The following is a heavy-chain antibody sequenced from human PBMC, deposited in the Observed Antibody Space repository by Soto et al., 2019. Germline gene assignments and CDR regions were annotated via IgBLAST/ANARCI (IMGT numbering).Heavy chain of an antibody. J-gene: IGHJ5*02. D-gene: IGHD6-19*01. V-gene: IGHV6-1*01. CDR2: TYYRSKWYN. CDR1: GDSVSSNSAA. Sequence: SQTLSLTCAISGDSVSSNSAAWNWIRQSPSRGLEWLGRTYYRSKWYNDYAVSVKSRITINPDTSKNQFSLQLNSVTPEDTAVYYCARVPRLYSSGWNNWLHPWGQGTMVTVYS. CDR3: ARVPRLYSSGWNNWLHP.